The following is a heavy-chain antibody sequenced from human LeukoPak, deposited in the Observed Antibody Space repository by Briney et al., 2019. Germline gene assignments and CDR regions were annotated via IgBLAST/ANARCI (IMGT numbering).Heavy chain of an antibody. CDR1: GGSFSGYY. Sequence: PSETLSLTCAVYGGSFSGYYWSWIRQSPGKGLEWIGEINHSGSTNYNPSLKSRVTVSVDTSKNQFSLKLSSVTAADTAVYYCARLYCSSTSCYMSWFDPWGQGTLVTVSS. CDR2: INHSGST. V-gene: IGHV4-34*01. D-gene: IGHD2-2*02. J-gene: IGHJ5*02. CDR3: ARLYCSSTSCYMSWFDP.